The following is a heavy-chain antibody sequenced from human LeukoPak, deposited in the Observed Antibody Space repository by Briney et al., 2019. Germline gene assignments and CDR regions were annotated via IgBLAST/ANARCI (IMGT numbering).Heavy chain of an antibody. D-gene: IGHD3-9*01. J-gene: IGHJ4*02. Sequence: GGSLRLSCAASGFTFDDYGMSWVRQAPGKGLEWVSCINSNGGTTGYADSVKGRFTISRDNAKNSLYLQMNSLRAEDTALYYWARGWAYYDILTGYYLFDYWGQGTLVTVSS. CDR3: ARGWAYYDILTGYYLFDY. CDR2: INSNGGTT. V-gene: IGHV3-20*04. CDR1: GFTFDDYG.